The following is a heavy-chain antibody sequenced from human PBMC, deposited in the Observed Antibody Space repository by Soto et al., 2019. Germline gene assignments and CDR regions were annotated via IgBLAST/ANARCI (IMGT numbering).Heavy chain of an antibody. D-gene: IGHD2-2*01. Sequence: QVQLQQWGAGLLKPSETLSLTCAVYGGSFSGYYWSWIRQPPGKGLEWIGEINHSGSTNYNPSLKSRVTISVDTSNNQFSLKLSSVTAADTAVYYCARAGIVVVPAAWNYWGQGTLVTVSS. J-gene: IGHJ4*02. V-gene: IGHV4-34*01. CDR3: ARAGIVVVPAAWNY. CDR2: INHSGST. CDR1: GGSFSGYY.